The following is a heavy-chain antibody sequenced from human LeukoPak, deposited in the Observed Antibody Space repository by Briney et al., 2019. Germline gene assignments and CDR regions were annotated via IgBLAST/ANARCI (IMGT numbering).Heavy chain of an antibody. J-gene: IGHJ4*02. CDR3: ARETRWNGGSYYFDY. Sequence: SETLSLTCTVSGGSIGSYYWSWIRQPPGKGLEWIGYIYYSGSTNYNPSLKSRVTISVDTSKNQFSLKLSSVTAADTAVYYCARETRWNGGSYYFDYWGQGTLVTVSS. CDR1: GGSIGSYY. V-gene: IGHV4-59*01. D-gene: IGHD1-26*01. CDR2: IYYSGST.